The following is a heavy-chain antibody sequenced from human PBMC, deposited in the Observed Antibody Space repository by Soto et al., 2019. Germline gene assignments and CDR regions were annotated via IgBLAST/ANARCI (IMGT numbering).Heavy chain of an antibody. D-gene: IGHD1-26*01. Sequence: GGSLRLSCAASGFTFSGSAMHWVRQASGKGLEWVGRIRSKANSYATAYAASVKGRFTISRDDSKNTAYLQMNSLKTEDTAVYYCTSQGEWELPILPPGYWGQGTLVTVSS. CDR3: TSQGEWELPILPPGY. CDR2: IRSKANSYAT. CDR1: GFTFSGSA. V-gene: IGHV3-73*01. J-gene: IGHJ4*02.